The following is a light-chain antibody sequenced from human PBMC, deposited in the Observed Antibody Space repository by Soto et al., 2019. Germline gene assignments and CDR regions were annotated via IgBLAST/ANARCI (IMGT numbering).Light chain of an antibody. V-gene: IGKV4-1*01. CDR1: QSVFYSGNNRNY. Sequence: DIVMTQSPDSVAVFLGERANINCKSSQSVFYSGNNRNYLAWYQQKPGQPPKLLIYWASTRESGVPERFSGSGSGTDFTLTISSLQAEDAAVYYCQHYYGAPYTFGQGTKLEI. CDR3: QHYYGAPYT. CDR2: WAS. J-gene: IGKJ2*01.